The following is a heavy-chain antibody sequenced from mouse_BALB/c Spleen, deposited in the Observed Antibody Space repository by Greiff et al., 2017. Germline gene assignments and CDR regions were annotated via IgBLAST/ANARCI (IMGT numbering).Heavy chain of an antibody. CDR3: ARALVWCYAMDY. J-gene: IGHJ4*01. CDR2: ISSGGST. D-gene: IGHD2-10*02. CDR1: GFTFSSYA. Sequence: EVKLMESGGGLVKPGGSLKLSCAASGFTFSSYAMSWVRQTPEKRLEWVASISSGGSTYYPDSVKGRFTISRDNARNILYLQMSSLRSEDTAMYYCARALVWCYAMDYWGQGTSVTVSS. V-gene: IGHV5-6-5*01.